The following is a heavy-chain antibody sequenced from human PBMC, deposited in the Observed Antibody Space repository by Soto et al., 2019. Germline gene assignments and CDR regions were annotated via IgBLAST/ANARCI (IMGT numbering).Heavy chain of an antibody. J-gene: IGHJ5*02. D-gene: IGHD2-8*01. Sequence: SETLSLTCTVSGGSISSSSYYWGWIRQPPGKGLEGIGSIYYSGSTYYNPSLKSRVTISVDTSKNQFSLKLSSVTAADTAVYYCARRLDCTNGVCYGYNWFDPWGQGTLVTVSS. CDR1: GGSISSSSYY. V-gene: IGHV4-39*01. CDR2: IYYSGST. CDR3: ARRLDCTNGVCYGYNWFDP.